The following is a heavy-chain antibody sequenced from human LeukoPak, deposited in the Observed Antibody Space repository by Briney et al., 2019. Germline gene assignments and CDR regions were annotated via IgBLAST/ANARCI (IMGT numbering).Heavy chain of an antibody. CDR2: IKQDGSEK. Sequence: PGGSLRLSCEASGFTFSSYWMSWVRQAPGKGLEWVANIKQDGSEKYYVDSVKGRFTISRDSAKNSLYLQMNSLRAKDTAVYYRAREVGYCSGGSCYFGFDYWGQGTLVTVSS. CDR1: GFTFSSYW. CDR3: AREVGYCSGGSCYFGFDY. D-gene: IGHD2-15*01. J-gene: IGHJ4*02. V-gene: IGHV3-7*03.